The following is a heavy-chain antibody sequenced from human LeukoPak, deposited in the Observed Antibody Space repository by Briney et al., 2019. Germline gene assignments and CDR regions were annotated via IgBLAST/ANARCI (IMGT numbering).Heavy chain of an antibody. Sequence: GASVTVSCKASGYTLTSYGISWVRQAPGQGLEWMGWISAYNGNTNYAQELQGRVTMTTDTSTSTAYMELRSLRSDDTAVYYCAREGRDGYNRYYFDYWGQGILVTVSS. J-gene: IGHJ4*02. D-gene: IGHD5-24*01. V-gene: IGHV1-18*01. CDR2: ISAYNGNT. CDR3: AREGRDGYNRYYFDY. CDR1: GYTLTSYG.